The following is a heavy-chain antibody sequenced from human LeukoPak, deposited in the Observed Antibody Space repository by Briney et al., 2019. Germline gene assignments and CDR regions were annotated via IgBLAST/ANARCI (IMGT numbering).Heavy chain of an antibody. CDR2: ISSSSSYI. V-gene: IGHV3-21*01. D-gene: IGHD3-22*01. J-gene: IGHJ4*02. CDR3: ARDPLQLERPMSDYYDSSGGDY. Sequence: GGSLRLSCAASGFTFSSYSMNWVRQAPGKGLEWVSSISSSSSYIYYADSVKGRFTISRDNAKNSLYLQMNSLRAEDTAVYYCARDPLQLERPMSDYYDSSGGDYWGQGTLVTVSS. CDR1: GFTFSSYS.